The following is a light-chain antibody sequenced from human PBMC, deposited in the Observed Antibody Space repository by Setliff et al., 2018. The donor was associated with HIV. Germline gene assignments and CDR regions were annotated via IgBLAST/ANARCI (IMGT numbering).Light chain of an antibody. CDR1: SSDVGNYNL. CDR2: EGS. V-gene: IGLV2-23*01. J-gene: IGLJ1*01. CDR3: CSYAGTGTYV. Sequence: QSALTQPASVSGSPGQSITISCTGTSSDVGNYNLVSWYQQHPGKAPKLMIYEGSKRPSGVSNRFSGSKSGNTASLTISGLQTEDEADYYCCSYAGTGTYVFGIGTKVTVL.